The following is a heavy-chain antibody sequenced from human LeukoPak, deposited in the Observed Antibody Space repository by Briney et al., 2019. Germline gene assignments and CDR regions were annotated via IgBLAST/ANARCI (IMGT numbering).Heavy chain of an antibody. CDR3: ARGPRFYYYGMDV. Sequence: SETLSLTCAVYGGSFSGYYWSWIRQPPGKGLEWIGEINHSGSTNYNPSLKSRVTISVDTSKNQFSLKLSSVTAADTAVYYCARGPRFYYYGMDVWGQGTTVTVSS. CDR2: INHSGST. CDR1: GGSFSGYY. V-gene: IGHV4-34*01. J-gene: IGHJ6*02.